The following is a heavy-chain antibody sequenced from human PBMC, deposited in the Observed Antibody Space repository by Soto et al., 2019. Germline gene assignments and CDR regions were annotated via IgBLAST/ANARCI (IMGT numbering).Heavy chain of an antibody. CDR3: ARDPGGAYNYGGGIDT. J-gene: IGHJ5*02. V-gene: IGHV3-48*02. D-gene: IGHD5-18*01. CDR1: GFTFSSYS. Sequence: EVQLVESGGGLVQPGGSLRLSCAASGFTFSSYSMNWVRQAPGKGLEWVSDISSSGSTMYYADSVKGRFTISRDNARKSLYLQMNSMGDEATAVYYCARDPGGAYNYGGGIDTWGQGTLVTVSS. CDR2: ISSSGSTM.